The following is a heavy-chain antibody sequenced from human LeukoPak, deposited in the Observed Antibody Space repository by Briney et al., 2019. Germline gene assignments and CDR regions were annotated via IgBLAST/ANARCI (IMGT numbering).Heavy chain of an antibody. V-gene: IGHV3-30*18. J-gene: IGHJ4*02. D-gene: IGHD5-12*01. CDR3: AKVDIVATIDAGRLVDY. Sequence: GGSLRLSCAASGFTFSSYGMQWVRQAPDKGLEWVAAIPNDGSNKYYADSMKGRFTISRDNSKNTLYLQMNSLRTEDTAVYYCAKVDIVATIDAGRLVDYWGQGTLVTVSS. CDR2: IPNDGSNK. CDR1: GFTFSSYG.